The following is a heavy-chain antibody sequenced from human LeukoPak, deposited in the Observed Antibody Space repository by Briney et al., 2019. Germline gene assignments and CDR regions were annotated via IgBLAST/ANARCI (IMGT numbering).Heavy chain of an antibody. J-gene: IGHJ3*02. CDR1: GYTFTSYY. Sequence: ASVKASCKASGYTFTSYYMHWVRQAPGQGLEWMGGIIPIFGTANYAQKFQGRVTITADESTSTAYMELSSLRSEDTAVYYCARDAYYDSSGYERPFDIWGQGTMVTVSS. V-gene: IGHV1-69*13. CDR2: IIPIFGTA. CDR3: ARDAYYDSSGYERPFDI. D-gene: IGHD3-22*01.